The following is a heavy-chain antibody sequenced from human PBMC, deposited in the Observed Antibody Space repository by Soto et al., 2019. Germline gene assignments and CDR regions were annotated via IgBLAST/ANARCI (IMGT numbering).Heavy chain of an antibody. CDR3: ARVNRYYYGSSGYPVPKGYSYEYFQH. D-gene: IGHD3-22*01. V-gene: IGHV4-30-4*01. CDR1: GGSISSGDYY. CDR2: IYYSGST. Sequence: SETLSLTCTVSGGSISSGDYYWSWIRQPPGKGLEWIGYIYYSGSTYYNPSLKSRVTISVDTSKNQFSLKLSSVTAADTAVYYCARVNRYYYGSSGYPVPKGYSYEYFQHWGQGTLVTV. J-gene: IGHJ1*01.